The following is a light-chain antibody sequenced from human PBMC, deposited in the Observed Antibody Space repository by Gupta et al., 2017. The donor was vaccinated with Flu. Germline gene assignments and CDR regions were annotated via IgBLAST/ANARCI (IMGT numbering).Light chain of an antibody. CDR3: KQDEHLPFT. CDR1: QDISHY. CDR2: DAS. J-gene: IGKJ3*01. V-gene: IGKV1-33*01. Sequence: DVQMTQSPSSLSASVRDRVTITCQANQDISHYLNWYRQKPGKAPELLICDASRLQPGVPSRFGGGGSGTDFTFTISSLQPDDIATYFCKQDEHLPFTFGPGTRVNIK.